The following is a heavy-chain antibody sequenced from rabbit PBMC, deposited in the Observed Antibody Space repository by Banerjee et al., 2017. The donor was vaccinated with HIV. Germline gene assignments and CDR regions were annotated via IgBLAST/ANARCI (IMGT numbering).Heavy chain of an antibody. Sequence: QEQLEESGGGLVKPEGSLTLTCTASGFTISVSYYMCWVRQDPGKGLEWIACIDGGSSGSTYYASWAKGRFTISKTSSTTVTLQMTSLTAADTATYFCARDTSSSFSSYGMDLRGPGTLVTVS. CDR3: ARDTSSSFSSYGMDL. J-gene: IGHJ6*01. CDR2: IDGGSSGST. CDR1: GFTISVSYY. D-gene: IGHD1-1*01. V-gene: IGHV1S45*01.